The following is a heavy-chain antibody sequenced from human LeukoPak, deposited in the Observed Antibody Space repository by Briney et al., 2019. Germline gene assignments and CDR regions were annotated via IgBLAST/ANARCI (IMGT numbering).Heavy chain of an antibody. CDR1: GGSMTNFY. CDR3: ARADHAFDI. V-gene: IGHV4-34*01. CDR2: INHSGST. J-gene: IGHJ3*02. Sequence: PSETLSLTCSVSGGSMTNFYWHWVRQPPGKGLEWIGEINHSGSTNYNPSLKSRVTISVDTSKNQFSLKLSSVTAADTAVYYCARADHAFDIWGQGTMVTVSS.